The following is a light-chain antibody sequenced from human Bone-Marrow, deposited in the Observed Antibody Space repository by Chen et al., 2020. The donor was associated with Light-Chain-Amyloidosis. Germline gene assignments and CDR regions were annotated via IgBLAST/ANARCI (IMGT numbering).Light chain of an antibody. CDR1: DLPTKY. Sequence: SYELPQPPSASVSPGQTARITCYGDDLPTKYAYWYQQQPGQAPVLVIHRETERPSGISERFSGSSSGTTATLTISGVQAEDEADYHCQSADSSGTYEVIFGGGTKLTVL. CDR2: RET. CDR3: QSADSSGTYEVI. V-gene: IGLV3-25*03. J-gene: IGLJ2*01.